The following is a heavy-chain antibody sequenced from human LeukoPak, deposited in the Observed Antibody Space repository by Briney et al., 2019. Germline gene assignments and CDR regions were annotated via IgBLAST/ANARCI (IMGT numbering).Heavy chain of an antibody. Sequence: ASVTVSCKASGYTFTGYYMHWVRQAPGQGLEWMGWINPNSGGTNYAQKFQGRVTMTRDTSISTAYMELSSLRSDDTAVYYCARVNKRIAVAGPDAFDIWGQGTMVTVSS. J-gene: IGHJ3*02. D-gene: IGHD6-19*01. CDR2: INPNSGGT. V-gene: IGHV1-2*02. CDR3: ARVNKRIAVAGPDAFDI. CDR1: GYTFTGYY.